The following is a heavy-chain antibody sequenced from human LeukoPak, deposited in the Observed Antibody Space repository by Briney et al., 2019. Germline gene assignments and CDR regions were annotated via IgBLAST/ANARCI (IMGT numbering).Heavy chain of an antibody. D-gene: IGHD1-26*01. J-gene: IGHJ4*02. CDR1: GFTFSNYG. V-gene: IGHV3-33*01. CDR3: ASLSGSYYFDY. Sequence: GGSLRLSCAASGFTFSNYGMHWVRQAPGKGLEWVAVIWYDGSHKYYADSVKGRFNISRDNSKNTLYLQMNSLRAEDTAVYYCASLSGSYYFDYWGQGTLVTVSS. CDR2: IWYDGSHK.